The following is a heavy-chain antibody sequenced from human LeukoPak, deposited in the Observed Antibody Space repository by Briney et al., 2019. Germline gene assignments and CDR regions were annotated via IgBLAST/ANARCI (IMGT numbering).Heavy chain of an antibody. CDR2: ISSKANTYAT. V-gene: IGHV3-73*01. CDR1: GFTFSGSA. D-gene: IGHD6-19*01. J-gene: IGHJ4*02. Sequence: GGSLRLSCAASGFTFSGSAMHWVRQASGKGLEWVGRISSKANTYATAYAASVKGRFAISRDDSKNTAYLQMNSLKTEDTAVYYCTSQYNSGSGVIYWGQGTLVTVSS. CDR3: TSQYNSGSGVIY.